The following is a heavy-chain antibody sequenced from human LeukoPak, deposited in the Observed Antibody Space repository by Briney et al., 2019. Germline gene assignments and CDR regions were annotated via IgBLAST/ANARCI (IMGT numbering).Heavy chain of an antibody. Sequence: PGGSLRLSCAASEFTFSSYWMSWVRQAPGRGLEWVANINQDGSEKYYLDSVGGRFTISRDNAKNSLSLQMDSLRAEDTAVYYCARARIPAADLPTDYWGQGTLVTVSS. V-gene: IGHV3-7*05. J-gene: IGHJ4*02. D-gene: IGHD6-13*01. CDR1: EFTFSSYW. CDR2: INQDGSEK. CDR3: ARARIPAADLPTDY.